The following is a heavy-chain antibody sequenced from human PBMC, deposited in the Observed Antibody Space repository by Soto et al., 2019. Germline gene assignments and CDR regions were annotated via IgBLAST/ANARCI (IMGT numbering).Heavy chain of an antibody. CDR1: GLSVSDNY. V-gene: IGHV3-53*01. J-gene: IGHJ4*01. D-gene: IGHD2-21*01. Sequence: PWGSLLVTCGASGLSVSDNYMCWVRQAPGMGLEWVSVMYAGGDTHYADSVKGRFTISRDKSENTLYLQMNSLRDEDTGVYFCVSRIPSWVFDYWGLGTLVTVSS. CDR3: VSRIPSWVFDY. CDR2: MYAGGDT.